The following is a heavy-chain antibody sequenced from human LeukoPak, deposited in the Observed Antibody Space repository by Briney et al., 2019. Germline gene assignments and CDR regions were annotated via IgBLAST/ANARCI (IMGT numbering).Heavy chain of an antibody. Sequence: SETLSLTCAGYGGSFSGYYWSWIRQPPGKGLEWIGEINHSGSTNYNPSLKSRVTISVDTSKNQFSLKLSSVTAADTAVYYCARRAGVRRERPLGYFQHWGQGILVTVSS. J-gene: IGHJ1*01. D-gene: IGHD1-1*01. V-gene: IGHV4-34*01. CDR1: GGSFSGYY. CDR3: ARRAGVRRERPLGYFQH. CDR2: INHSGST.